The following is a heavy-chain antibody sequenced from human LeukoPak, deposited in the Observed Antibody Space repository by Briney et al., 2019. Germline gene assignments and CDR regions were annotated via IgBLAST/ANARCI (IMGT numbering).Heavy chain of an antibody. Sequence: VGSLRLSCAASGFTFSNYAMSWIRQAPGKGLEWTSYITTSATTIYYADSVKGRFTMSRDNAKSSLFLQMNSLRAEDTAVYYCARARGYCSGGFCYAYYFDYWGQGTLVTVSS. CDR3: ARARGYCSGGFCYAYYFDY. CDR2: ITTSATTI. CDR1: GFTFSNYA. V-gene: IGHV3-11*01. J-gene: IGHJ4*02. D-gene: IGHD2-15*01.